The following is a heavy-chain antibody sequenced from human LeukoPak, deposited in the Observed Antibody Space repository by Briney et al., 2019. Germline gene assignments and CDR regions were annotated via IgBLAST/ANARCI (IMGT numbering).Heavy chain of an antibody. D-gene: IGHD3-10*01. CDR2: IYYSGST. CDR3: ARLGYYYGSGSIPGFDY. Sequence: SETLSLTCTVSGGSISSSSYYWGWIRQPPGKGLEWIGSIYYSGSTYYNPSLKSRVTISVDTSKNQFSLKLSSVTAADTAVYYCARLGYYYGSGSIPGFDYWGQGTLVTVSS. CDR1: GGSISSSSYY. V-gene: IGHV4-39*01. J-gene: IGHJ4*02.